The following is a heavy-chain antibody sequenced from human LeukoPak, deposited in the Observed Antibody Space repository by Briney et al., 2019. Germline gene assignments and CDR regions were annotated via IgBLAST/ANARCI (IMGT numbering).Heavy chain of an antibody. CDR1: GGSINSYY. CDR2: ISYSGST. J-gene: IGHJ4*02. D-gene: IGHD1-26*01. Sequence: SETLSLTCTVSGGSINSYYWSWIRQPPGKGLEWIGYISYSGSTNYNPSLKSRVSISLDKSKNQFFLKLSSVTAADTAVYYCARHDGWELPALVFDYWGQGTLVTVSA. CDR3: ARHDGWELPALVFDY. V-gene: IGHV4-59*08.